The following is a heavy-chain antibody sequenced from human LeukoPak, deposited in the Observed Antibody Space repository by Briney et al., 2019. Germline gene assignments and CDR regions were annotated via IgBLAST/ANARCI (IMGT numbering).Heavy chain of an antibody. J-gene: IGHJ4*02. CDR2: FSGRGGST. CDR3: AKDIVVVVAATFFDY. V-gene: IGHV3-23*01. Sequence: GSLSPSWAASGFPFSSYAMSWVRQAPGKGREWGSVFSGRGGSTYYEDSVKGRFTISSDNSKNTLYLQMNSLRAEATAVYYCAKDIVVVVAATFFDYWGQGTLVTVSS. D-gene: IGHD2-15*01. CDR1: GFPFSSYA.